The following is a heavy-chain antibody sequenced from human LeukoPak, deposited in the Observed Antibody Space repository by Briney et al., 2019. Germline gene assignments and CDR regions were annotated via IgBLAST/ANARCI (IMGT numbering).Heavy chain of an antibody. Sequence: SETLSLTCTVSGGSISSGGYSWSWIRQHPGKGLEWIGYIYCSGSTYYNPSLKSRVTISVDTSKNQFSLKLSSVTAADTAVYYCARAPLAYCGGDCYSGFDPWGQGTLVTVSS. CDR3: ARAPLAYCGGDCYSGFDP. J-gene: IGHJ5*02. V-gene: IGHV4-31*03. CDR2: IYCSGST. CDR1: GGSISSGGYS. D-gene: IGHD2-21*02.